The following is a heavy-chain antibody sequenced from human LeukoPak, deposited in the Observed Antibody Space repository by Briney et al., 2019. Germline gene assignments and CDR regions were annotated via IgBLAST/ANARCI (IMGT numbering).Heavy chain of an antibody. Sequence: HSGGSLRLSCAASGFTFSGSAMHWVRQASGKGLEWVGRIRSKANSYATAYAASVKGRFTISRDDSKNTAYLQMNSLKTEDTAVYYCTRGQDSEWYPGNYYYYMDVWGKGTTVTISS. J-gene: IGHJ6*03. CDR2: IRSKANSYAT. V-gene: IGHV3-73*01. CDR1: GFTFSGSA. CDR3: TRGQDSEWYPGNYYYYMDV. D-gene: IGHD3-3*01.